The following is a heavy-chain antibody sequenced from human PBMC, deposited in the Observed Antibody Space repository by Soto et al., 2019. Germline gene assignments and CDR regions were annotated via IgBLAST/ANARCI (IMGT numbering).Heavy chain of an antibody. CDR2: IWYDGSNK. D-gene: IGHD3-16*01. J-gene: IGHJ4*02. CDR3: AREDLNDYIWGRYSSSFDY. V-gene: IGHV3-33*01. CDR1: GFTFSSYG. Sequence: QVQLVESGGGVVQPGRSLRLSCAASGFTFSSYGMHWVRQAPGKGLEWVAVIWYDGSNKYYADSVKGRFTISRDNSKNTLYLQMNSLRAEDTAVYYCAREDLNDYIWGRYSSSFDYWGQGTLVTVSS.